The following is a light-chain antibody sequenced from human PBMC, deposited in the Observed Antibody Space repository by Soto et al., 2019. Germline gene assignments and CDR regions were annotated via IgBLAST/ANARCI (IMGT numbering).Light chain of an antibody. V-gene: IGKV3-20*01. Sequence: EIVLTQSPGTLSMSPGERATLSCRASQAVRSSFLAWYQHKPGQAPRLVIYGASTRATGIPDRFRGSGCGADFTLTISSLEPEDFAVYYCQQGGGSLWTFGQGTKVEIK. CDR2: GAS. CDR3: QQGGGSLWT. J-gene: IGKJ1*01. CDR1: QAVRSSF.